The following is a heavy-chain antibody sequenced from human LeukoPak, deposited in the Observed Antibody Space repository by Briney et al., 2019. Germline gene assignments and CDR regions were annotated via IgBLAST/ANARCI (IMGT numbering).Heavy chain of an antibody. V-gene: IGHV4-59*01. Sequence: PSETLSLPCTVSGGSITSYYLSWIRQPPGKGLEWIGYIYYSGSPNYNPSLKSRVTMSLDTSKNQFSLKLSSVSAADTAVYYCARYYDFWSGFDPWGQGTLVTVSS. CDR2: IYYSGSP. D-gene: IGHD3-3*01. CDR1: GGSITSYY. CDR3: ARYYDFWSGFDP. J-gene: IGHJ5*02.